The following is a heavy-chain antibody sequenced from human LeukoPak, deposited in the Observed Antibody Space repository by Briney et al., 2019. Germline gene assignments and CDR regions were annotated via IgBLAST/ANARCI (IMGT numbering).Heavy chain of an antibody. CDR3: ARGPDADFSGGSCYII. J-gene: IGHJ3*02. Sequence: SETLSLTCAVSGGSISSSNWWSWVRQPPGKGLEWIGYINYIGSTKYSPSLKSRVTISADTSKNQFSLKLSSVTAADTAMYYCARGPDADFSGGSCYIIWGQGTMVTVSS. V-gene: IGHV4-4*02. CDR1: GGSISSSNW. D-gene: IGHD2-15*01. CDR2: INYIGST.